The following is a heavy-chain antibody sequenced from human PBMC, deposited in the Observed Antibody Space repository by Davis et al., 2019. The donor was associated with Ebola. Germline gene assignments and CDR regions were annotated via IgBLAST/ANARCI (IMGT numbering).Heavy chain of an antibody. CDR1: GFSLSTSGMC. CDR2: IDWDDDK. V-gene: IGHV2-70*11. D-gene: IGHD3-9*01. CDR3: ARTTHPRYYEILTGPQDYYFDY. J-gene: IGHJ4*02. Sequence: SGPTLVKPTQTLTLTCTFSGFSLSTSGMCVSWIRQPPGKALEWLARIDWDDDKYYSTSLKTRLTISKDTSKNQVVLTMTNMDPVDTATYYCARTTHPRYYEILTGPQDYYFDYWGQGTLVTVSS.